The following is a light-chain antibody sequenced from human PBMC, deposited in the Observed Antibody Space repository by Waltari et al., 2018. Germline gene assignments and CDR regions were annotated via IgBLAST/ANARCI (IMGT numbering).Light chain of an antibody. CDR1: QSLLHVDGYNY. V-gene: IGKV2-28*01. J-gene: IGKJ1*01. CDR2: MGS. Sequence: DIVMTQSPLSLPVTPGEPASISCRSSQSLLHVDGYNYLDWYLKKPGQSPQVLIYMGSNRAAGVPDRFSGSGSGTDFTLKISRVEAEDVGVYYCMQPLETPWTFGQGTKVEIK. CDR3: MQPLETPWT.